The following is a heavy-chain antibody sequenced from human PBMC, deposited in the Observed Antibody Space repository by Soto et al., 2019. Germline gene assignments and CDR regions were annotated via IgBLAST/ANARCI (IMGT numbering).Heavy chain of an antibody. CDR3: ARDRGYRSGSFGS. Sequence: PSETLSLLCIVSGGSISGYYWSWIRQPAGKELEWIGRIYSDGTTNYNPSLKGRGTMSVDTSKKQISLKLTSVTAADTAMYYCARDRGYRSGSFGSWGQGVLVTVSS. V-gene: IGHV4-4*07. CDR2: IYSDGTT. J-gene: IGHJ5*02. D-gene: IGHD5-18*01. CDR1: GGSISGYY.